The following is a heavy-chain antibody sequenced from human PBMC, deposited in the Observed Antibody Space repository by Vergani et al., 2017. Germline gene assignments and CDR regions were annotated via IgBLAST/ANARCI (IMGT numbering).Heavy chain of an antibody. CDR1: GFTFSSYG. CDR2: ISYDGSNK. Sequence: QVQLVESGGGVVQPGRSLRLSCAASGFTFSSYGMHWVRQAPGKGLEWVAVISYDGSNKYYADSVKGRFTISRDNSKNTLYLQMNSLRAEDTAVYYCATATTVKRRFDYWGQGTLVTVSS. D-gene: IGHD4-17*01. V-gene: IGHV3-30*03. CDR3: ATATTVKRRFDY. J-gene: IGHJ4*02.